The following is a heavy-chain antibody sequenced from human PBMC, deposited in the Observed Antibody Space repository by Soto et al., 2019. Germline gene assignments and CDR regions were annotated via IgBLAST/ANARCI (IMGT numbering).Heavy chain of an antibody. D-gene: IGHD1-26*01. V-gene: IGHV4-59*01. Sequence: TLSLTCTVSGGSISSYYWSWIRQPPGKGLEYIGYIYYSGSTNYNPSLKSRVTISVDTSKKQFSLKLSSVTAADTAVYYCARSLYSGSYTNWFDPWGQGTLVTVSS. J-gene: IGHJ5*02. CDR3: ARSLYSGSYTNWFDP. CDR1: GGSISSYY. CDR2: IYYSGST.